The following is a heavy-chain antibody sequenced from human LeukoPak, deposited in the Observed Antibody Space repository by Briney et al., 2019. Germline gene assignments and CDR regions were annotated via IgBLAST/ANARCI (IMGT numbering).Heavy chain of an antibody. Sequence: PGGSLRLSCAASGFTFSSYAMSWVRQAPGKGLEWVSSISSSSSYIYYADSVKGRFTISRDNAKNSLYLQMNSLRAEDTAVYYCARDWDQVVVAATLVNWFDPWGQGTLVTVSS. CDR3: ARDWDQVVVAATLVNWFDP. CDR1: GFTFSSYA. V-gene: IGHV3-21*01. CDR2: ISSSSSYI. J-gene: IGHJ5*02. D-gene: IGHD2-15*01.